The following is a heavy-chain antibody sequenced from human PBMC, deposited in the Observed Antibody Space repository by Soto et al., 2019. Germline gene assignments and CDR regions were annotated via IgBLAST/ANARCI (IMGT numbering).Heavy chain of an antibody. V-gene: IGHV3-15*01. J-gene: IGHJ4*02. CDR3: ARGHRSSGKIFDS. D-gene: IGHD3-22*01. CDR1: GFTFSNAW. Sequence: EVQLVESGGGLVKPGGSVRLSCAASGFTFSNAWMSWVRQAPGKGLEWVGRIKSKSAGGTTEYEAPGKDRFTISRDDSTNTLYLQMNSLKIEDTAVYYCARGHRSSGKIFDSWGQGTLVTVSS. CDR2: IKSKSAGGTT.